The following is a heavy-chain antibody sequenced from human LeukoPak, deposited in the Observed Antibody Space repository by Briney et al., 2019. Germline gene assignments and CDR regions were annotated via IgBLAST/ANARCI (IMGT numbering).Heavy chain of an antibody. CDR3: ARDCSGGSCYGAFDI. CDR2: IYDSGST. Sequence: SETLSLTCTVSGASIRSGDYYWSWIYQPPGKGLEWIGYIYDSGSTYYNPSLKSRITISVDTSENRFSLKLSSVTATDTAVYYCARDCSGGSCYGAFDIWGQGTMVTVSS. J-gene: IGHJ3*02. V-gene: IGHV4-30-4*01. D-gene: IGHD2-15*01. CDR1: GASIRSGDYY.